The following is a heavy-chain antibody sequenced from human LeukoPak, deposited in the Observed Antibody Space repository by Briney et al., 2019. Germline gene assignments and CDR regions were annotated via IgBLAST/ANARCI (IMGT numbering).Heavy chain of an antibody. CDR2: ISGSGENT. D-gene: IGHD2-2*01. Sequence: PGGSLRLSCAASGFTFSNYDMSWVRQAPGKGLEWVSAISGSGENTDYADSVKGRFSVSRDNSKNTLYLQMNSLRVDDTAVYYCAKEGVGCGSTSCWNNFDYWGQGTLVTVSS. CDR3: AKEGVGCGSTSCWNNFDY. J-gene: IGHJ4*02. V-gene: IGHV3-23*01. CDR1: GFTFSNYD.